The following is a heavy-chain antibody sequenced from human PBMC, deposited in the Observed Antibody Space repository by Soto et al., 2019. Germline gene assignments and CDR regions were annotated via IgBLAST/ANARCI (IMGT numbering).Heavy chain of an antibody. J-gene: IGHJ4*02. V-gene: IGHV4-59*02. Sequence: SETLSLTCTVSRGSVTTFYWSWIRQPPGKGLEWIGYIYHTGTTNYNPAFKSRVTISIDTSKNQFSLRLRSVTAADTAVYYCARDSDFDSWGQGTLVTVSS. CDR3: ARDSDFDS. D-gene: IGHD1-26*01. CDR1: RGSVTTFY. CDR2: IYHTGTT.